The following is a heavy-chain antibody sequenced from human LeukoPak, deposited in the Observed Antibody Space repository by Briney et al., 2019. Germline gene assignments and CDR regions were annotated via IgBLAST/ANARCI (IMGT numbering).Heavy chain of an antibody. CDR3: SKGLRHSGYSLFDY. CDR2: ISSTGYNS. D-gene: IGHD3-22*01. Sequence: GGSLRLSCAASGFTFRSAAMTWVRQGPEKGLQWVSLISSTGYNSYYADSVKGRFTISRDNSKNTLYLQMYSLRAEDTAVYFCSKGLRHSGYSLFDYWGQGSLVTVSS. CDR1: GFTFRSAA. J-gene: IGHJ4*02. V-gene: IGHV3-23*01.